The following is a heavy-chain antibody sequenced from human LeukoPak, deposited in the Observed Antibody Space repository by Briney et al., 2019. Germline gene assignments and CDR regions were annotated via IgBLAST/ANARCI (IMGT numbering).Heavy chain of an antibody. D-gene: IGHD4/OR15-4a*01. CDR1: GFTFCTYG. CDR3: LVTCYGAIY. V-gene: IGHV3-30*03. Sequence: PGRSLRLSCAASGFTFCTYGMHWVRQAPGKGLEWVAVISYDGSNKYYADSVKGRFTVSRDNSKNTLYLQMDSLRADDTAMYYCLVTCYGAIYWGLGTLVTVSS. CDR2: ISYDGSNK. J-gene: IGHJ4*02.